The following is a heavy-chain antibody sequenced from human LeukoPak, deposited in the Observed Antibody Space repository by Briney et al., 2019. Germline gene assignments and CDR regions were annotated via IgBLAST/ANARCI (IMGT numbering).Heavy chain of an antibody. CDR1: GFTFSIYC. CDR2: INTGVSST. Sequence: RRSLRLSCAASGFTFSIYCTHCVRHVPGKGLVWVSRINTGVSSTTYADSVKGRSPIPQTHPKNTSYLQMNRLRAQDPAVNNFTRWTQYDDYWGQGTLVTVSS. CDR3: TRWTQYDDY. V-gene: IGHV3-74*01. D-gene: IGHD2-2*01. J-gene: IGHJ4*02.